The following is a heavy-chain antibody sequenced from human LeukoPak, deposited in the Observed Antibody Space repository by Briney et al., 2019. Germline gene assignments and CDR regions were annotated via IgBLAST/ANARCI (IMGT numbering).Heavy chain of an antibody. D-gene: IGHD6-13*01. CDR3: AREGYSSSWYDY. V-gene: IGHV3-21*01. J-gene: IGHJ4*02. Sequence: PGGSQRLSCAASGFTSSSYSMNWVRQAPGKGLEWVSSITSSSSYIYYADSVKGRFTISRDNAKNSLYLQMNSLRAEGTAVYYCAREGYSSSWYDYWGQGTLVTVSS. CDR1: GFTSSSYS. CDR2: ITSSSSYI.